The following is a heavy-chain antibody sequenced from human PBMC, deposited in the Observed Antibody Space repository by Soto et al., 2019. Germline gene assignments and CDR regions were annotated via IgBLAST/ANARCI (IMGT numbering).Heavy chain of an antibody. CDR3: ARELELRKGDAFDI. D-gene: IGHD1-7*01. CDR1: GYTFTGYY. CDR2: INPNSGGT. V-gene: IGHV1-2*04. J-gene: IGHJ3*02. Sequence: ASVKVSCEASGYTFTGYYMHWVRQAPGQGLEWMGWINPNSGGTNYAQKFQGWVTMTRDTSISTAYMELSRLRSDDTAVYYCARELELRKGDAFDIWGQGTMVTVSS.